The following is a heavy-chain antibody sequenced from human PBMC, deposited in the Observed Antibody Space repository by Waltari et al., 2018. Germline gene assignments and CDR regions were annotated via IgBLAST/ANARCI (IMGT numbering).Heavy chain of an antibody. CDR1: GGSISSHY. J-gene: IGHJ6*02. CDR2: IYYSGST. CDR3: ASLRFASGGMDV. Sequence: QVQLQESGPGLVKPSETLSLTCTVSGGSISSHYRSWIRQPPGKGLEWVGYIYYSGSTNYNPSLKSRVTISVDTSKNQFSLKLSSVTAADTAVYYCASLRFASGGMDVWGQGTTVTVSS. D-gene: IGHD3-10*01. V-gene: IGHV4-59*11.